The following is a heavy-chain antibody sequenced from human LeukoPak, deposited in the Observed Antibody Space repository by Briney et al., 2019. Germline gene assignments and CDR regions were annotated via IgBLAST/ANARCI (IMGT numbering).Heavy chain of an antibody. CDR2: IIPIFGTA. D-gene: IGHD3-10*01. V-gene: IGHV1-69*13. CDR1: GGTFSSYA. CDR3: ARDRILWFGELSLHNWFDP. Sequence: SVKVSCKASGGTFSSYAVSWVRQAPGQGLEWMGGIIPIFGTANYAQKFQGRVTITADESMSTAYMELSSLRSEDTAVYYCARDRILWFGELSLHNWFDPWGHRTLFTVSS. J-gene: IGHJ5*02.